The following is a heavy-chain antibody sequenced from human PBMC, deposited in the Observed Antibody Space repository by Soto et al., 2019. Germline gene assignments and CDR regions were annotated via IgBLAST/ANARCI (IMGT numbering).Heavy chain of an antibody. V-gene: IGHV4-39*01. CDR2: VHLGGRT. CDR1: GGYMSSSTYY. J-gene: IGHJ4*02. Sequence: QLQLLESGPGLVKPSETLSLTCTVSGGYMSSSTYYWGWIRQPPGKGLEWIGRVHLGGRTYYNPSLKSRVTISLDTSKKQLSLKLSSLTAADTAVYYCARQPNYVYGDYGPSDFWGQGTLITVSS. D-gene: IGHD4-17*01. CDR3: ARQPNYVYGDYGPSDF.